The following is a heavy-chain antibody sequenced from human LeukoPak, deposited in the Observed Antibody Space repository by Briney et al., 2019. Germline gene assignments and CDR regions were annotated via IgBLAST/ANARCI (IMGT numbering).Heavy chain of an antibody. CDR2: ISWDGGST. Sequence: GGSLRLSCAASGFTFDDYAMHWVRQAPGKGLEWVSLISWDGGSTYYADTVKGRFTISRDNSKNSLYLQMNSLRAEDTALYYCAKDIRGSTSWYGLDYWGQGTLVTVSS. J-gene: IGHJ4*02. D-gene: IGHD6-13*01. CDR1: GFTFDDYA. V-gene: IGHV3-43D*03. CDR3: AKDIRGSTSWYGLDY.